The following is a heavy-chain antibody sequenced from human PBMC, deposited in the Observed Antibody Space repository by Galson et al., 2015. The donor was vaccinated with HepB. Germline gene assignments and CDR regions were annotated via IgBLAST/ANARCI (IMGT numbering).Heavy chain of an antibody. D-gene: IGHD3-16*02. CDR1: GYTFTGYY. Sequence: SVKVSCKASGYTFTGYYMHWVRQAPGQGLEWMGWINPNSGGTNYAQKFQGWVTMTRDTSISTAYMELSRLRSDDTAVYYCARDRSMITFGGVIVRGGWFDPCGQGTLVTVAS. V-gene: IGHV1-2*04. CDR3: ARDRSMITFGGVIVRGGWFDP. CDR2: INPNSGGT. J-gene: IGHJ5*02.